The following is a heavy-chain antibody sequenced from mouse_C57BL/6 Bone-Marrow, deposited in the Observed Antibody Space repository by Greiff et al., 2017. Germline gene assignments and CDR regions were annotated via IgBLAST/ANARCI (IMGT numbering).Heavy chain of an antibody. CDR1: GYTFTSYW. J-gene: IGHJ2*01. CDR3: RGSAWSFDY. CDR2: IYPGNSDT. Sequence: EVQLQQSGTVLARPGASVKMSCKTSGYTFTSYWMHWVKQRPGQGLEWIGAIYPGNSDTSYNQKFKDKAKLTAVTSASTAYMELSSLTNEDSAVYYCRGSAWSFDYWGQGTTLTVSS. V-gene: IGHV1-5*01.